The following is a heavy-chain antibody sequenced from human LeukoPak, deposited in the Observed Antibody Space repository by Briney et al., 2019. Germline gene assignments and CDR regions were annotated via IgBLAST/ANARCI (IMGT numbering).Heavy chain of an antibody. J-gene: IGHJ5*02. V-gene: IGHV4-59*08. CDR3: ARFASAVGATNWFDP. Sequence: SETLSLTCTVSGGSINTYYWSWIRQPPGKGLEWIGRIFYSGSTSYNPSLRGRVTISIDTSKNQFSLNLSSVTAADTAVYYCARFASAVGATNWFDPWGQGTLVTVSS. CDR1: GGSINTYY. D-gene: IGHD6-19*01. CDR2: IFYSGST.